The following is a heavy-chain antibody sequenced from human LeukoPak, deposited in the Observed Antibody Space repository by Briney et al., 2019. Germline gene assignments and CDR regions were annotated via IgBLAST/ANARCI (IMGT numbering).Heavy chain of an antibody. CDR3: ASGWMLDS. J-gene: IGHJ4*02. Sequence: SETLSLTCSVSGGSIRSTTYYWGWIRQPPGKRLEWIGSIYYSGNTYYSPSLMSRVTISVDTSKNQFSLNLNSVTAADTAVYYCASGWMLDSWGQGTLVSVSS. CDR2: IYYSGNT. CDR1: GGSIRSTTYY. V-gene: IGHV4-39*07. D-gene: IGHD6-19*01.